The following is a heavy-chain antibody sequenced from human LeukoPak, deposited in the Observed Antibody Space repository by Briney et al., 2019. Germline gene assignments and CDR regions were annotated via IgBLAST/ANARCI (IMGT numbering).Heavy chain of an antibody. CDR2: ISWNSGSI. Sequence: GGSLRLSCAASGFTFDDYAMHWVRQAPGKGLEWVSGISWNSGSIGYADSVKGRFTISRDNAKNSLYLQMNSLRAEDTALYYCAKDGAAMVEGGWIDPWGQGTLVTVSS. CDR3: AKDGAAMVEGGWIDP. V-gene: IGHV3-9*01. D-gene: IGHD5-18*01. CDR1: GFTFDDYA. J-gene: IGHJ5*02.